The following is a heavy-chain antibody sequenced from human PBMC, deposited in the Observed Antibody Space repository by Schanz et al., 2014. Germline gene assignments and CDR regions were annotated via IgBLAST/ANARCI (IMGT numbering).Heavy chain of an antibody. Sequence: QVQLVESGGGVVQPGRSLRLSCAASGFTFSNHGMHWVRQSPGKGLEWVALIWYDGSNEYYADSVKGRFTISRDNPKKTLYLQMNSLRAEDTAVYYCARGPLGTSPWGQGTLVTVSS. CDR2: IWYDGSNE. CDR1: GFTFSNHG. V-gene: IGHV3-33*01. CDR3: ARGPLGTSP. J-gene: IGHJ5*02. D-gene: IGHD5-12*01.